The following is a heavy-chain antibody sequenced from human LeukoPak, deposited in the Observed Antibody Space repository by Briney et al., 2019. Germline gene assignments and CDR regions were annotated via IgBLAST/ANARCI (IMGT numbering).Heavy chain of an antibody. CDR1: GGSMSGRSDY. V-gene: IGHV4-39*07. CDR2: ISHNENT. Sequence: SETLSLTCTVSGGSMSGRSDYWNWIRQPPGKGLEWIGEISHNENTNYSPSLKSRLTISIDTSKNQFSLKLSSVTAADTAVYYCASSGSRWLTDKTYSPYWGQGTLVTVSS. D-gene: IGHD3-22*01. J-gene: IGHJ4*02. CDR3: ASSGSRWLTDKTYSPY.